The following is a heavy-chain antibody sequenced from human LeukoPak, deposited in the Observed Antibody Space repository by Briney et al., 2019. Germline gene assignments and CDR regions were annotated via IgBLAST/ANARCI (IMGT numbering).Heavy chain of an antibody. CDR1: GFTFSSYS. Sequence: GGSLRLSCAASGFTFSSYSMNWVRQAPGKGLEWVSSISSSSSYIYYADSVKGRFTISRDNAKNSLYLQMNSLRAEDTAVYYCARAASPNYYYMDVWGKGTTVTVSS. CDR3: ARAASPNYYYMDV. V-gene: IGHV3-21*01. J-gene: IGHJ6*03. CDR2: ISSSSSYI.